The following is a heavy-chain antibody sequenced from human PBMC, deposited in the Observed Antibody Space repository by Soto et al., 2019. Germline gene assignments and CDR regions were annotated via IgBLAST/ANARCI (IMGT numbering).Heavy chain of an antibody. D-gene: IGHD2-21*02. J-gene: IGHJ4*02. CDR1: GYRFIAYW. Sequence: GESLKISCQGSGYRFIAYWIGWVRQKPGKGLELMGIIYPADSDVRYSPSFQGQVTISVDKSINTAYLQWSSLKASDTAIYYCARLAVTSSTHFDYWGQGTPATVSS. CDR2: IYPADSDV. V-gene: IGHV5-51*01. CDR3: ARLAVTSSTHFDY.